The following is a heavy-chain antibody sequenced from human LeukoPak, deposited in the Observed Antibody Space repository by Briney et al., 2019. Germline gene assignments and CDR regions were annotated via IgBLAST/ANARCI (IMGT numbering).Heavy chain of an antibody. V-gene: IGHV3-23*01. CDR3: AKGSVVVVAASDY. CDR1: GFTFSSYA. CDR2: ISGSGGST. J-gene: IGHJ4*02. D-gene: IGHD2-15*01. Sequence: GGSLRLSCAASGFTFSSYAMSWVRQAPGKGLEWVSAISGSGGSTYYADSVKGRFTISRDNSKNMLYLQMNSLRAEDTAVYYCAKGSVVVVAASDYWGQGTLVTVSS.